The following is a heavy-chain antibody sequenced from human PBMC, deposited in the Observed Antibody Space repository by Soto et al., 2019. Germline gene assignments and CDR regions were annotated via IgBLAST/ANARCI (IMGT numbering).Heavy chain of an antibody. V-gene: IGHV3-9*01. Sequence: EVQLVESGGGLVQPGRSLRLSCAASGFTFDDYAMHWVRQAPGKGLEWVSGISWNSGSIGYADSVKGRFTISRDNAKNSLYLQMNSLRAEDTALYYCAKDLVNIVLVPAAKDYYYYGMDVWGQGTTVTVSS. CDR2: ISWNSGSI. CDR3: AKDLVNIVLVPAAKDYYYYGMDV. CDR1: GFTFDDYA. D-gene: IGHD2-2*01. J-gene: IGHJ6*02.